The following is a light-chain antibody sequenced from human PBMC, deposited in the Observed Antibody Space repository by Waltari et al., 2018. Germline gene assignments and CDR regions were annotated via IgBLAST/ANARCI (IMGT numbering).Light chain of an antibody. Sequence: ENVLTQSPGTLSLFPGERATLSCRASQSVSSSYLAWYQQKPGQAPRLLISGASSRATGIPDRFSGSGSGTDFTLIISRLEPEDFAVYYCQQYGTSLYTFGQGTKLEIK. V-gene: IGKV3-20*01. J-gene: IGKJ2*01. CDR3: QQYGTSLYT. CDR2: GAS. CDR1: QSVSSSY.